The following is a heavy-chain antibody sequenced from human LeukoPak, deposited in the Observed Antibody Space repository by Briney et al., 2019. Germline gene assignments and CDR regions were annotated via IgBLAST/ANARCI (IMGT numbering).Heavy chain of an antibody. V-gene: IGHV1-46*01. CDR1: GYTFTRYY. CDR3: AKGIVVVPAAIGSSWFDP. Sequence: ASVKVSCKASGYTFTRYYMHWVRQAPGQGLEWMGIINPGGGSTSYAQKFQGRVTMTRDTSTSTVYMELSSLRSEDTAVYYCAKGIVVVPAAIGSSWFDPWGQGTLVTVSS. D-gene: IGHD2-2*02. CDR2: INPGGGST. J-gene: IGHJ5*02.